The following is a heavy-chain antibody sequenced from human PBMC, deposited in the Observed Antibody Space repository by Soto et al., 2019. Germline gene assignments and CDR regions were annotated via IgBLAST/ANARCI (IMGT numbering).Heavy chain of an antibody. V-gene: IGHV3-13*01. D-gene: IGHD6-19*01. CDR3: ASGSSGWDY. CDR2: ISTAGDT. CDR1: GFTFSSYD. Sequence: EVQLVESGGGLVQPGGSLRLSCAASGFTFSSYDMHWVRQVTGKGLEWVSGISTAGDTYYAGSVRGRFTISRENAKNSLYLQMDSLRAEDTAVYYCASGSSGWDYWGQGTLVTVSS. J-gene: IGHJ4*02.